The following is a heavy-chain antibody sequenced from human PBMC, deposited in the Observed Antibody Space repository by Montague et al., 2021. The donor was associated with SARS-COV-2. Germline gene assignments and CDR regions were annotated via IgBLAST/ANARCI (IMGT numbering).Heavy chain of an antibody. D-gene: IGHD2-15*01. CDR1: GDSITYFY. Sequence: SETLSLTCTVSGDSITYFYWNWIRHPAGNGLEWIGRISAGGGANYNPSLKSRVTMSMDTSKRQLSLKLNSVAAEDTDVDYCARGVVAAPPVVDYWGQGTLVTVSS. V-gene: IGHV4-4*07. CDR2: ISAGGGA. J-gene: IGHJ4*02. CDR3: ARGVVAAPPVVDY.